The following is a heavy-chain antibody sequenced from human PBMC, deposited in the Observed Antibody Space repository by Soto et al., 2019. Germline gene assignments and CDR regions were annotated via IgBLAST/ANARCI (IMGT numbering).Heavy chain of an antibody. CDR1: GGSISSSNW. CDR3: ARVAGSYYYGMDV. V-gene: IGHV4-4*02. J-gene: IGHJ6*02. CDR2: IYHSGST. D-gene: IGHD1-26*01. Sequence: SETLSLTCAVSGGSISSSNWWSWVRQPPGKGLEWIGEIYHSGSTNYNPSLKSRVTISVDKSKNQYSLKLSSVTAADTAVYYCARVAGSYYYGMDVWGQGTTVTVS.